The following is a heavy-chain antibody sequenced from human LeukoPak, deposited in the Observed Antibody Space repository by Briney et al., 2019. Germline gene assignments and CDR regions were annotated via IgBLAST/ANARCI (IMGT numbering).Heavy chain of an antibody. CDR1: GFTFSSYTFSTYA. CDR2: VSGSGVST. CDR3: AKGVEDSGIYYYYYMDV. J-gene: IGHJ6*03. D-gene: IGHD2-15*01. V-gene: IGHV3-23*01. Sequence: GGSLRLSCAASGFTFSSYTFSTYAMSWVCQAPGKGLEWASAVSGSGVSTYYADSVKGRFTISRDNSKNTLYLQMNGLRAEDTAVYYCAKGVEDSGIYYYYYMDVWGKGTTVTVSS.